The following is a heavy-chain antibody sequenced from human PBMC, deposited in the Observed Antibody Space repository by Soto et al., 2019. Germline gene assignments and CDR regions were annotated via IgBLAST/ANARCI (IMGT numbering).Heavy chain of an antibody. Sequence: EVQLVASGGGLVQPGGSLRLSCAASGFTFSSYSMNWVRQAPGKGLEWVSYISSSSSTIYYADSVKGRFTISRDNAKNSLYLQMNSLRDEDTAVYYCARTDYDILTGQPRLFDYWGQGTLVTVSS. CDR2: ISSSSSTI. CDR3: ARTDYDILTGQPRLFDY. V-gene: IGHV3-48*02. D-gene: IGHD3-9*01. J-gene: IGHJ4*02. CDR1: GFTFSSYS.